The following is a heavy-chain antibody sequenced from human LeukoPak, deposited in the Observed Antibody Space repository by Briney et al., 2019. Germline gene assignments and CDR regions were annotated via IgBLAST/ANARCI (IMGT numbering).Heavy chain of an antibody. CDR2: ISAYNGDT. D-gene: IGHD6-19*01. V-gene: IGHV1-18*01. CDR1: GYTFTSYG. Sequence: GASVKVSCKASGYTFTSYGISWVRQAPGQGLEWMGWISAYNGDTNYAQKLQGRVTMTTDTSTSTAYMELRSLRSDDTAVYYCARYVAVAGTGLVNYYYMDVWSKGTTVTVSS. J-gene: IGHJ6*03. CDR3: ARYVAVAGTGLVNYYYMDV.